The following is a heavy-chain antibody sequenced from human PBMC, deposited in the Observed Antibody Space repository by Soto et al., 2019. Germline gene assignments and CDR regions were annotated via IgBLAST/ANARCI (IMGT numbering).Heavy chain of an antibody. CDR3: ARHIGVTGTRGFDY. D-gene: IGHD6-19*01. Sequence: QVQLQQSGPGLVKPSETLSLTCAVSGASINDNNWWSWVRQTPGKGLEWIGEVVHWGTTNYNPSLRSRVTISMDKPNNPISLTLSSVTAADSALYYCARHIGVTGTRGFDYWGQGTLVTVSS. J-gene: IGHJ4*02. CDR2: VVHWGTT. V-gene: IGHV4-4*02. CDR1: GASINDNNW.